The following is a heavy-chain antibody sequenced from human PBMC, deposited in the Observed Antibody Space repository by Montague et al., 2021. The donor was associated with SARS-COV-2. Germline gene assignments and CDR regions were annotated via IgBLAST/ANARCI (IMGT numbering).Heavy chain of an antibody. CDR2: TFFTLIT. CDR1: CPSTGSCNSC. D-gene: IGHD4-17*01. Sequence: SETLSLTCPVPCPSTGSCNSCSGWMRPRPGSGHECIGYTFFTLITNYNPSLKSRVTISVDLSKNQFSLKMTSVTAADTAVYYCARDPHDYGWFDPWGQGTLVTVSS. V-gene: IGHV4-61*05. J-gene: IGHJ5*02. CDR3: ARDPHDYGWFDP.